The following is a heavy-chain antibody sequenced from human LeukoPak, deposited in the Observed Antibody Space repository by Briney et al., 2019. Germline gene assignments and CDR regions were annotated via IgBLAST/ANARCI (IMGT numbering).Heavy chain of an antibody. CDR1: GFTFSSYA. J-gene: IGHJ4*02. V-gene: IGHV3-23*01. Sequence: PGGSLRLSCAASGFTFSSYAMSWVRQAPGKGLEWVSAISGSGGSTYYADSVKGRFTISRDNSKNTLYLQMNSLRAEDTAVYYCAKDSLTIFGVVIMAPFDYWGQGTLVTVSS. CDR2: ISGSGGST. CDR3: AKDSLTIFGVVIMAPFDY. D-gene: IGHD3-3*01.